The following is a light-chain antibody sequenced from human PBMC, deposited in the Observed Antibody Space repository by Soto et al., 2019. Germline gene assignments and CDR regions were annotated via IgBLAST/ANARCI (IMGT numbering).Light chain of an antibody. J-gene: IGLJ3*02. Sequence: SSELTQPHSVSVAPGKTASVACGGSNIGSKSVHGYQKKSGQAPVLVMYYDSDRPSGIPERSSGSNSGNTATLNISRVEAGDEADYYCQVWDISSGHVVFGGGTKVTVL. CDR1: NIGSKS. CDR2: YDS. CDR3: QVWDISSGHVV. V-gene: IGLV3-21*01.